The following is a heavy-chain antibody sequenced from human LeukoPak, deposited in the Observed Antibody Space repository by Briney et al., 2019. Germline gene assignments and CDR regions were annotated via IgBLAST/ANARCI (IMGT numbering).Heavy chain of an antibody. Sequence: GGSLRLSCAASGFTLSIHVMHWVRQAPGKGLEWVAAISYGGNNEFYADSVKGRFTISRDNSKNTLFLQMNSLRTEDTAVYYCATAGFGFGRFFDYWGQGTLVTVSS. CDR1: GFTLSIHV. CDR2: ISYGGNNE. D-gene: IGHD3/OR15-3a*01. J-gene: IGHJ4*02. CDR3: ATAGFGFGRFFDY. V-gene: IGHV3-30-3*01.